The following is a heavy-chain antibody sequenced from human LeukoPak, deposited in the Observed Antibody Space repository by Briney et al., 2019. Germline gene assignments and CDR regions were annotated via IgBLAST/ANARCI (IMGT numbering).Heavy chain of an antibody. CDR1: GYTFTNHG. J-gene: IGHJ4*02. Sequence: GASVKVSCKASGYTFTNHGIAWVRQAPGQGLKWMGWISCYNGDTRYGQKLQGRVTMSTDTSTTTAYMELTSLRSDDTAVYYCARDPSNTSGWSPYFDFWGQGTLVTVSP. V-gene: IGHV1-18*01. CDR2: ISCYNGDT. D-gene: IGHD6-19*01. CDR3: ARDPSNTSGWSPYFDF.